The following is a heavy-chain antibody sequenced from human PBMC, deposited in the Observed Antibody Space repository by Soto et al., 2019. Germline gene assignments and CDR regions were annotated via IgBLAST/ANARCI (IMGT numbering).Heavy chain of an antibody. Sequence: SETLSLTCTVSGVSISSYYCSWIRQPPGKGLEWIGYIYYSGSTNYNPSLKSRVTISVDTSKNQFSLKLSSVTAADTAVYYCARHSYYDFWSGLLLDVWGKGTTVTVSS. V-gene: IGHV4-59*08. CDR1: GVSISSYY. D-gene: IGHD3-3*01. CDR3: ARHSYYDFWSGLLLDV. CDR2: IYYSGST. J-gene: IGHJ6*04.